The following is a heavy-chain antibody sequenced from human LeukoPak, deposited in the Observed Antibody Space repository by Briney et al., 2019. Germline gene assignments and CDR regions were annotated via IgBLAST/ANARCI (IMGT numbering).Heavy chain of an antibody. J-gene: IGHJ4*02. CDR1: GFTFSSYG. CDR2: IRYDGSNK. D-gene: IGHD1-14*01. CDR3: AKDPDPPGNYFDY. Sequence: GGSLRLSCAASGFTFSSYGTHWVRQAPGKGLEWLAFIRYDGSNKYYADSVKGRFTISRDNSKNTLYLQMNSLRAGDTAVYYCAKDPDPPGNYFDYWGQGTLVTVSS. V-gene: IGHV3-30*02.